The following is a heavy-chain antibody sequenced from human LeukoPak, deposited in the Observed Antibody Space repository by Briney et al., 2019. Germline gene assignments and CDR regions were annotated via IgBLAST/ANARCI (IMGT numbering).Heavy chain of an antibody. V-gene: IGHV3-11*04. CDR2: ISSSGSTI. CDR1: GFTFSDYY. Sequence: GGSLSLSCAASGFTFSDYYMSWIRQAPGKGLEWVSYISSSGSTIYYADSVKGRFTISRDNAKNSLYLQMNSLRAEDTAVYYCARSMVRGVAHYWGQGTLVTVSS. CDR3: ARSMVRGVAHY. J-gene: IGHJ4*02. D-gene: IGHD3-10*01.